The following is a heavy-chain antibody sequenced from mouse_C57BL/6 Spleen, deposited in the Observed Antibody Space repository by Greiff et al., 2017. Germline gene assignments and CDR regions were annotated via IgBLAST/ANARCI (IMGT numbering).Heavy chain of an antibody. CDR2: INPSNGGT. CDR1: GYTFTSYW. CDR3: ARSDGNYFPWFAY. V-gene: IGHV1-53*01. D-gene: IGHD2-1*01. J-gene: IGHJ3*01. Sequence: QVQLKQPGTELVKPGASVKLSCKASGYTFTSYWMHWVKQRPGQGLEWIGNINPSNGGTNYNEKFKSKATLTVDKSSSTAYMQLSSLTSEDSAVYYCARSDGNYFPWFAYWGQGTLVTVSA.